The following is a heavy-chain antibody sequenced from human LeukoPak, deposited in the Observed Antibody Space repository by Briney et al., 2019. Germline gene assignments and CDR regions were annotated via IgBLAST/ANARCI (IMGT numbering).Heavy chain of an antibody. CDR1: GYTFTGYY. V-gene: IGHV1-18*04. D-gene: IGHD2/OR15-2a*01. CDR2: ISAYNGNT. Sequence: GASVKVSCKASGYTFTGYYMHWVRQAPGQGLEWMGWISAYNGNTNYAQKLQGRVTMTTDTSTSTAYMELRSLRSDDTAVYYCARSTSPRNWFDPWGQGTLVTVSS. CDR3: ARSTSPRNWFDP. J-gene: IGHJ5*02.